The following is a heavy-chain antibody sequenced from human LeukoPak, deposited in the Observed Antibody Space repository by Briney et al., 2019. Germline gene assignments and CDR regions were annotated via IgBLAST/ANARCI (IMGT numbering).Heavy chain of an antibody. CDR2: IYTSGST. V-gene: IGHV4-4*07. D-gene: IGHD2-2*01. CDR1: GGSISSYY. J-gene: IGHJ4*02. CDR3: ARDPIYCSSTSCPSSD. Sequence: SETLSLTCTVSGGSISSYYWSWIRQPAGKGLEWIGRIYTSGSTNYNPSLKSRVTMSVDTSKNQFSPKLSSVTAADTAVYYCARDPIYCSSTSCPSSDWGQGTLVTVSS.